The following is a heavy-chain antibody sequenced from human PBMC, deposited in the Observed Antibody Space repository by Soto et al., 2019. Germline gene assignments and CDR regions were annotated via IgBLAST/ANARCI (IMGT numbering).Heavy chain of an antibody. CDR3: ARAIGGSGSYYLYYYYGMDV. D-gene: IGHD3-10*01. CDR1: RYRFASYS. V-gene: IGHV1-3*01. J-gene: IGHJ6*02. CDR2: INAGNGNT. Sequence: ASAKVSWKASRYRFASYSRHSVRQANGQRLEWMGWINAGNGNTKYSQKFQGRVTITRDTSASTAYMELSSLRSEDTAVYYCARAIGGSGSYYLYYYYGMDVWGQGTTVTVSS.